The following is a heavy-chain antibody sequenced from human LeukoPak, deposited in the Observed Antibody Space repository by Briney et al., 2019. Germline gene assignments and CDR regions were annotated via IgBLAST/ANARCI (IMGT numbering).Heavy chain of an antibody. J-gene: IGHJ4*02. Sequence: GGSLRISFAASGFTFSNYAMNLVRPAPGKGLEWVSGISANGDTTYYMDSVRGRFTISRDNSKNSVFLQMNSLRDADTAVYYCVKDFWPARDGGGYYSPFEYWGEGTLVTVSS. CDR3: VKDFWPARDGGGYYSPFEY. D-gene: IGHD3-22*01. CDR1: GFTFSNYA. CDR2: ISANGDTT. V-gene: IGHV3-23*01.